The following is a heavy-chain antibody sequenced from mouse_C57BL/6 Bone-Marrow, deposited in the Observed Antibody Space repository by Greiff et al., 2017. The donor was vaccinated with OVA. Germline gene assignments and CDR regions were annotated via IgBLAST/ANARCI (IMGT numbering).Heavy chain of an antibody. Sequence: EVQRVESGGGLVKPGGSLKLSCAASGFTFSSYAMSWVRQTPEKRLEWVATISDGGSYTYYPDNVKGRFTISRDNAKNNLYLQMSHLKSEDTAMYYCAREPYGSLDYWGQGTTRTVSS. CDR2: ISDGGSYT. J-gene: IGHJ2*01. CDR1: GFTFSSYA. D-gene: IGHD1-1*01. CDR3: AREPYGSLDY. V-gene: IGHV5-4*01.